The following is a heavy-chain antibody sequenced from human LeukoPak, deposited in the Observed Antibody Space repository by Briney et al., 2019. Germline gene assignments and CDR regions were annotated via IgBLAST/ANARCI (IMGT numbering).Heavy chain of an antibody. CDR2: MYTSGST. CDR1: GDSISSYH. D-gene: IGHD6-13*01. J-gene: IGHJ4*02. Sequence: PSETLSLTCTVSGDSISSYHWSWIRQPAGKGLEWIGRMYTSGSTNYNPSLKSRATMSVDTSKNQFSLKLSSVTAADTAVYYCARGHSSGWYVWYFDYWGQGTLVTVSS. CDR3: ARGHSSGWYVWYFDY. V-gene: IGHV4-4*07.